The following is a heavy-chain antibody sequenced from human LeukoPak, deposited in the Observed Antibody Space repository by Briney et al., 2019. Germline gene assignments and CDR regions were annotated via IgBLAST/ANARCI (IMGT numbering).Heavy chain of an antibody. Sequence: GGSLRLSCAAPGFTFSSYAMHWFRQAPGKGLEWVAVISYDGSNKYYADSVKGRFTISRDNSKNTLYLQMNSLRAEDTAVYYCARGFSYYYGSGSFNWFDPWGQGTLVTVSS. D-gene: IGHD3-10*01. CDR3: ARGFSYYYGSGSFNWFDP. CDR2: ISYDGSNK. CDR1: GFTFSSYA. V-gene: IGHV3-30*04. J-gene: IGHJ5*02.